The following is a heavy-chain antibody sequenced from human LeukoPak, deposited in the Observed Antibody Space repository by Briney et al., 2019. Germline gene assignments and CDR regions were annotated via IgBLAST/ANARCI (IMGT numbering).Heavy chain of an antibody. D-gene: IGHD2-15*01. V-gene: IGHV1-58*01. Sequence: SVKVSCKASGLTFTSSAVQWVRQARGQRLEWIGWIVVGSGNTNYAQKFQERVTITRDMSTSTAYMELSSLRSEDTAVYYCAKDGHCSGGSCYDYYGMDVWGKGTTVTVSS. J-gene: IGHJ6*04. CDR3: AKDGHCSGGSCYDYYGMDV. CDR2: IVVGSGNT. CDR1: GLTFTSSA.